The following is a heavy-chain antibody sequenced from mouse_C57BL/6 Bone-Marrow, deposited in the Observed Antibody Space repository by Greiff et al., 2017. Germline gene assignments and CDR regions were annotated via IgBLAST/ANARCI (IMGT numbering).Heavy chain of an antibody. Sequence: QVHVKQPGAELVKPGASVKLSCKASGYTFTSYWMHWVKQRPGQGLEWIGMIHPNSGSTNYNEKFKSKATLTVDKSSSTAYMQLSSLTSDDSAVYYCARNVGPWFAYWGQVTLVTVSA. CDR1: GYTFTSYW. J-gene: IGHJ3*01. CDR3: ARNVGPWFAY. CDR2: IHPNSGST. V-gene: IGHV1-64*01.